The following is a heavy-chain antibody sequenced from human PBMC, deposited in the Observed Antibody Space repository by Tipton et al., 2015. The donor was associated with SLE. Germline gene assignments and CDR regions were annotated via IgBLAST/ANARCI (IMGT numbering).Heavy chain of an antibody. D-gene: IGHD6-13*01. J-gene: IGHJ3*01. V-gene: IGHV4-38-2*02. CDR3: ARESRYSSNWLNAFDV. Sequence: TLSLTCAVSDYSISSGYYWGWLRRPPGRGLEWIGNIYHSGITYYNPSPKSRVTISLDTSKNQFSLKVDSVTAADTAVYFCARESRYSSNWLNAFDVWGQGTMVTISS. CDR1: DYSISSGYY. CDR2: IYHSGIT.